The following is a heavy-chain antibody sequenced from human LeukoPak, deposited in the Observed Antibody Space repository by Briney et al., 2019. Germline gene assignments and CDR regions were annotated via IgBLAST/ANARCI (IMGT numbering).Heavy chain of an antibody. CDR3: AREGFSRGYYQYYYMDV. Sequence: GGSLRLSCAASGFTFSSYSMNWVRQAPGKGLEWVSSISSSSSYIYYADSVKGRFAISRDKSKNTLYLQMNSLRAEDTAVYYCAREGFSRGYYQYYYMDVWGKGTTVTVSS. CDR2: ISSSSSYI. J-gene: IGHJ6*03. V-gene: IGHV3-21*01. D-gene: IGHD6-13*01. CDR1: GFTFSSYS.